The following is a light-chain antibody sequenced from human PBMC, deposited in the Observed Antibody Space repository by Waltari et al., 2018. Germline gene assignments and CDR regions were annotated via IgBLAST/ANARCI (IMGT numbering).Light chain of an antibody. J-gene: IGLJ2*01. CDR2: GKN. Sequence: SSELTQDSAVSVALGQTVRITCQGASLRTSYASWYQQKSGQAPILVLVGKNKRPSGIPDRFSGYNSETTTSLTITGAQAEDEADYYCSSRDSSASHVLFAGGTKLTVL. CDR3: SSRDSSASHVL. CDR1: SLRTSY. V-gene: IGLV3-19*01.